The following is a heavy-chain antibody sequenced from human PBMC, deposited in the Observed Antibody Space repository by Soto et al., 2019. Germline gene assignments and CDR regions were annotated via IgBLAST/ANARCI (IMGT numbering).Heavy chain of an antibody. V-gene: IGHV3-30*18. Sequence: GGSLRLSCAASGFTFSSYGMHWVRQAPGKGLEWVAVISYDGSNKYYADSVKGRFTISRDNSKNTLYLQMNSLRAEDTAVYYCAKITAGRGRDAFDIWGQGTMVTVSS. CDR3: AKITAGRGRDAFDI. CDR2: ISYDGSNK. D-gene: IGHD3-10*01. CDR1: GFTFSSYG. J-gene: IGHJ3*02.